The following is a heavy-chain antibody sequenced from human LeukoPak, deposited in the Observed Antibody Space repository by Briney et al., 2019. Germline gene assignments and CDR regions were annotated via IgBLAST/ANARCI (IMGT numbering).Heavy chain of an antibody. CDR1: GFTFSSYW. CDR2: VKQDGSEK. Sequence: PGGSLRLSCAASGFTFSSYWMSWVRQAPGKGLEWVANVKQDGSEKYYVDFVKGRFTISRDNAKNSLYLQMNSLRAEDTAVYYCAREGLPPIHGAVTIYYFDYWGQGTLVTVSS. V-gene: IGHV3-7*01. CDR3: AREGLPPIHGAVTIYYFDY. J-gene: IGHJ4*02. D-gene: IGHD4-17*01.